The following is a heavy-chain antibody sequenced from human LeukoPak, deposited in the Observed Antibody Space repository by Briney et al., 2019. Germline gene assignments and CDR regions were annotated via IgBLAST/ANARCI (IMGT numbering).Heavy chain of an antibody. CDR2: INPGGGST. V-gene: IGHV1-46*01. CDR1: GYTFINYY. J-gene: IGHJ4*02. CDR3: ARGERSGSFDY. Sequence: ASVKVSCKASGYTFINYYMHWVRQAPGQGLEWMGIINPGGGSTSYAQRFQGRVTMTSDTSTSTVYMDLSSPRSEDTAVYYCARGERSGSFDYWGQGTLVTVSS. D-gene: IGHD1-26*01.